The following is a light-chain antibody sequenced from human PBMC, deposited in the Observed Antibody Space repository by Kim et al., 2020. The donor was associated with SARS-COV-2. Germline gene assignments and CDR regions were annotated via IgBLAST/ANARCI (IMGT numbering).Light chain of an antibody. V-gene: IGKV3-11*01. CDR1: QRVTSS. CDR3: QQRSNWPRT. CDR2: DAS. J-gene: IGKJ1*01. Sequence: LSPGERATLSCRASQRVTSSLAWYQQKPGQAPRLLIYDASNRATGIPARISGSGSGTDFTLTISSLEPEDFAIYYCQQRSNWPRTFGQGTKVDIK.